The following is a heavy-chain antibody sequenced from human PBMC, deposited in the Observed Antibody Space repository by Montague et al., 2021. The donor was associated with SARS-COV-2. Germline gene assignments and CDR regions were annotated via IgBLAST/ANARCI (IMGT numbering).Heavy chain of an antibody. D-gene: IGHD6-19*01. Sequence: SETLSLTCTVSGGSISSYYWSWIRQPPGKGLEWIGYIYYSGSTNYNPSLKSRVTISVDTSKNQFSLKLSSVTAADTAVYYCAGTSTYSSGWGINYYYYGMDAWGQGTTVTVSS. CDR1: GGSISSYY. CDR3: AGTSTYSSGWGINYYYYGMDA. V-gene: IGHV4-59*01. CDR2: IYYSGST. J-gene: IGHJ6*02.